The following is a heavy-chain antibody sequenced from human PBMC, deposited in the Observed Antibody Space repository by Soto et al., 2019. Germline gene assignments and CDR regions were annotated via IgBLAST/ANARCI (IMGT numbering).Heavy chain of an antibody. J-gene: IGHJ3*02. V-gene: IGHV3-23*01. Sequence: EVQLLESGGGLVQPGGSLRLSCAASGFTFSSYAMSWVRQAPGKGLEWVSAISGSGGSTYDADSVKGRFTISRDNSKNTRYLQMNSLRAEDTAVYYCAKDCSSTSCTSGAFDIWGQGTMVTVSS. CDR1: GFTFSSYA. CDR2: ISGSGGST. D-gene: IGHD2-2*01. CDR3: AKDCSSTSCTSGAFDI.